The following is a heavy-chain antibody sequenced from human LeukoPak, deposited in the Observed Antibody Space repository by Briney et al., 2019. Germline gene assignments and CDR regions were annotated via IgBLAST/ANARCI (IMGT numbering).Heavy chain of an antibody. D-gene: IGHD3-3*01. CDR3: ARGAEYYAIWRGYAGYSDY. CDR1: GYSNSNGYY. J-gene: IGHJ4*02. V-gene: IGHV4-38-2*02. CDR2: ISHRGGT. Sequence: PSETLSLTCTVSGYSNSNGYYWGWIRQPPGKGLEWVGSISHRGGTYYNPALRSRITKSLDRSKQKFSLKLTSVTAADTAVYFCARGAEYYAIWRGYAGYSDYWGQGISVTVSS.